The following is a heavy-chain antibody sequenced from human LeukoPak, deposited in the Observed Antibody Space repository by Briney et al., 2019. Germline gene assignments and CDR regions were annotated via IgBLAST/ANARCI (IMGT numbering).Heavy chain of an antibody. CDR2: IWYDGSFI. CDR1: GFNFMNFG. CDR3: AKYRTPFYFDAFDV. Sequence: GGSLRLSCAASGFNFMNFGMHWVRQAPGKGLDWVAVIWYDGSFIYYTDSVKGQFTISRDNSKNTLPVQMNSLRAEDTAVYYCAKYRTPFYFDAFDVWGLGTMVIVSS. J-gene: IGHJ3*01. D-gene: IGHD2/OR15-2a*01. V-gene: IGHV3-33*06.